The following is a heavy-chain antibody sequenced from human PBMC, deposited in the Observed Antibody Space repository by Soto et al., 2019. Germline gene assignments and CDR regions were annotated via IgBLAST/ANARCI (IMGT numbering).Heavy chain of an antibody. CDR1: GDTFSFYT. J-gene: IGHJ4*02. CDR3: AASYGSGYRAFDY. V-gene: IGHV1-69*02. CDR2: INPIVSMS. Sequence: QVQLVQSGTEVKKPGSSVKVSCKASGDTFSFYTINWVRQAPGLGLEWVGRINPIVSMSNYAQKFQGRVSITADKSTSTAYRELRRLRSDDTAMYFCAASYGSGYRAFDYWGQGALVIVSS. D-gene: IGHD3-10*01.